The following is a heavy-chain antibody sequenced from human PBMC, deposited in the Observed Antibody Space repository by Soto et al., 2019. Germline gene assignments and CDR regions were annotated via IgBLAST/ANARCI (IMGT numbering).Heavy chain of an antibody. J-gene: IGHJ5*02. Sequence: PSETLSLTCAVYVGSFSGYYWSWIRQPPGKGLEWIGEINHSGSTNYNPSLKSRVTISVDTSKNQFSLKLSSVTAADTAVYYCARFAARTTVTTLNWFDPWGQGTLVTVSS. D-gene: IGHD4-4*01. CDR3: ARFAARTTVTTLNWFDP. CDR1: VGSFSGYY. V-gene: IGHV4-34*01. CDR2: INHSGST.